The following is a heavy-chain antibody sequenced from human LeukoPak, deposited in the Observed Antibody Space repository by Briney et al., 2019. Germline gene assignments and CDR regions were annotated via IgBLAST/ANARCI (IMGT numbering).Heavy chain of an antibody. CDR1: GGSISSYY. Sequence: SETLSLTCTVSGGSISSYYWSWIRQPPGKGLEWIGYIYYSGSTNYNPSLKSRVTISVDTSKNQFSLKLSSVTAADTAVYYCARMRSFSSGWYGGRFDPWGQGTLVTVSS. D-gene: IGHD6-19*01. CDR3: ARMRSFSSGWYGGRFDP. V-gene: IGHV4-59*01. CDR2: IYYSGST. J-gene: IGHJ5*02.